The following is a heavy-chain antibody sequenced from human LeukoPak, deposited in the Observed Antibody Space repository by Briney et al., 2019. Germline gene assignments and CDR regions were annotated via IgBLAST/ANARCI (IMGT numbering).Heavy chain of an antibody. D-gene: IGHD6-25*01. V-gene: IGHV3-53*01. J-gene: IGHJ4*02. CDR2: IYSGGST. Sequence: GESLRLSCAASGFTVSSNYMSWVRQAPGKGLEWVSVIYSGGSTYYADSVKGRFTISRDNSKNTLYLQMNSLRAEDTAVYYCARITDSGYYFDYWGQGTLVTVSS. CDR1: GFTVSSNY. CDR3: ARITDSGYYFDY.